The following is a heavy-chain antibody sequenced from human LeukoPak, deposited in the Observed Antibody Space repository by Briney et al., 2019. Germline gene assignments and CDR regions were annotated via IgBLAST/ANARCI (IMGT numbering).Heavy chain of an antibody. J-gene: IGHJ3*02. CDR1: GGSISYYY. D-gene: IGHD2-21*02. CDR2: VYYSGST. Sequence: SETLSLTCTVSGGSISYYYWSWIRQPPGKGLEWIGYVYYSGSTSYNPSLKSRVTISLDTSKHQFSLKLNSVTAADTAVYYCARHAYCGGDCFGGAFEIWGQGTMVTVS. CDR3: ARHAYCGGDCFGGAFEI. V-gene: IGHV4-59*08.